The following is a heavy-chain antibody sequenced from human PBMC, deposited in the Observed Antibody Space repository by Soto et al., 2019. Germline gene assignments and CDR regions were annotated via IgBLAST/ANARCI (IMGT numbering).Heavy chain of an antibody. Sequence: GGSLRLSCAAAGFTFSTYAIHWVRQAPGKGLEWVSYISSSSSTIYYADSVKGRFTISRDNAKNSLYLQMNSLRDEDTAVYYCARENYGDYLNWFDPWGQGTLVTVSS. V-gene: IGHV3-48*02. J-gene: IGHJ5*02. CDR1: GFTFSTYA. D-gene: IGHD4-17*01. CDR2: ISSSSSTI. CDR3: ARENYGDYLNWFDP.